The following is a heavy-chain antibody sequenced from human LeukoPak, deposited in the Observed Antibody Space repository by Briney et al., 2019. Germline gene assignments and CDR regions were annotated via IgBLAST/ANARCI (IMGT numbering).Heavy chain of an antibody. CDR3: ARSLIAVAGTGSD. J-gene: IGHJ4*02. CDR1: GGTFSSYA. Sequence: SVKVSCKASGGTFSSYAISWVRQAPGQGLEWMGRIIPIFGTANYAQKFQGRVTFTADKSTSTAYMELTSMRSEATAVYYVARSLIAVAGTGSDWGQGTLVTVSS. V-gene: IGHV1-69*06. D-gene: IGHD6-19*01. CDR2: IIPIFGTA.